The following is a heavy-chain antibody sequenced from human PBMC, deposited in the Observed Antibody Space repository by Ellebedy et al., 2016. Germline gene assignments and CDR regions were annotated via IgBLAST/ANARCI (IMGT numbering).Heavy chain of an antibody. D-gene: IGHD6-6*01. CDR1: GYSISSGYY. CDR3: ARGFSSSPRNYYYMDV. CDR2: IYHSGST. V-gene: IGHV4-38-2*02. Sequence: SETLSLTXTVSGYSISSGYYWGWIRQPPGKGLEWIGSIYHSGSTNYNPSLKSRVTISVDKSKNQFSLKLSSVTAADTAVYYCARGFSSSPRNYYYMDVWGKGTTVTVSS. J-gene: IGHJ6*03.